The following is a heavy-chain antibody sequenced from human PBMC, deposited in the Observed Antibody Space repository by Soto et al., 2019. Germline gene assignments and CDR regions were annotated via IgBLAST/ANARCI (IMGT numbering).Heavy chain of an antibody. J-gene: IGHJ3*02. CDR1: GFSLSTSGVG. CDR2: IYWNDDK. CDR3: AHRQEAAADDAFDI. Sequence: SGPTLVNPTQTLTLTCTFSGFSLSTSGVGVGWIRQPPGKALEWLALIYWNDDKRYSPSLKSRLTITKDTSKNQVVLTMTNMDPVDTATYYCAHRQEAAADDAFDIWGQGTMVTVSS. V-gene: IGHV2-5*01. D-gene: IGHD2-2*01.